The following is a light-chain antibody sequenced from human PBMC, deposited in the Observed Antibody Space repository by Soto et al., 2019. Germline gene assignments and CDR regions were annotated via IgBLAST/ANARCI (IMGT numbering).Light chain of an antibody. CDR2: GAS. CDR3: QQYGSSPLT. CDR1: QSVSSSY. V-gene: IGKV3-20*01. J-gene: IGKJ4*01. Sequence: EIVLTQSPGTLSLSPGEKATLSCRASQSVSSSYLAWHQQNPGQAPRLLIYGASSRATGIPDRFSGSGSGTDGTLTISRLEPEDGAVDYGQQYGSSPLTVGGGTKVDIK.